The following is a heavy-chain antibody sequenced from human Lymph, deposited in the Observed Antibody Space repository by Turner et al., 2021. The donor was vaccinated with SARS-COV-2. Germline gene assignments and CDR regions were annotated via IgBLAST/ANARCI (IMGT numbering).Heavy chain of an antibody. D-gene: IGHD1-1*01. CDR2: ISGSGGST. J-gene: IGHJ4*02. CDR3: AKDPNWYVLSAVDY. V-gene: IGHV3-23*01. Sequence: EVQLLESGGGLVQPGGSLRLSCAASGFTFSSYAMRWVRQARGKGLEWVSAISGSGGSTYYADSVKGRFTISRDNSKNTLYLQMNSLRAEDSAVYYCAKDPNWYVLSAVDYWGQGTLVTVSS. CDR1: GFTFSSYA.